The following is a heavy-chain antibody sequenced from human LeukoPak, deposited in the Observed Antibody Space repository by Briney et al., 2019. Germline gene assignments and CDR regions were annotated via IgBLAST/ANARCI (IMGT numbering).Heavy chain of an antibody. CDR1: GFTFEDYA. J-gene: IGHJ4*02. Sequence: GGSLRLSCAASGFTFEDYAMHWVRQAPGKGLEWVSGISWNSGTIGYADSVKGRFTISRDNAKNSLYLQMNSLRTEDTALYYCAKETSGAGSYSPFDYWGQGTLVTVSS. V-gene: IGHV3-9*01. CDR2: ISWNSGTI. CDR3: AKETSGAGSYSPFDY. D-gene: IGHD3-10*01.